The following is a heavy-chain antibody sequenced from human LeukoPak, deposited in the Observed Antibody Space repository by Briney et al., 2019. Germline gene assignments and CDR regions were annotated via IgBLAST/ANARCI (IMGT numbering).Heavy chain of an antibody. D-gene: IGHD5-24*01. CDR2: ISSSSSYI. CDR1: GFNFSSQR. J-gene: IGHJ4*02. Sequence: GSLRLFCAGSGFNFSSQRMDLVRPGSRKGPGWVSSISSSSSYIYYADSVKGRFTISRDNAKNSLYLQINSLRDEDTAVYYCAKDDAWLQYNDWGQGTLVTVSS. CDR3: AKDDAWLQYND. V-gene: IGHV3-21*04.